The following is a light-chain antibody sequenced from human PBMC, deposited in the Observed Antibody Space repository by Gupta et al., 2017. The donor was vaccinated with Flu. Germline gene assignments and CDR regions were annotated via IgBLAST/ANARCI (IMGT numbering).Light chain of an antibody. CDR1: NSDVSGFDY. J-gene: IGLJ1*01. CDR2: EVK. V-gene: IGLV2-14*01. Sequence: QSALTQPASVSGSPGQSITISCTGTNSDVSGFDYVSWFQQFPGKAPRVIIYEVKNRPSGVSNRFSFSKSGDTDSLTLTGLQPEDEADDDCCSYTDTSPTVWVFGAGTKVTVL. CDR3: CSYTDTSPTVWV.